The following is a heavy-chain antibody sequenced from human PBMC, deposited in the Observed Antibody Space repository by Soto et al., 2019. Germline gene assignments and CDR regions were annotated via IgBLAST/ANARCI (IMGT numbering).Heavy chain of an antibody. J-gene: IGHJ4*02. CDR1: GYTFTSYA. V-gene: IGHV1-3*01. CDR3: ARFGTVTTEPRPIALDY. Sequence: ASVKVSCKASGYTFTSYAIHWVRQAPGQRLEWMGWINAGNGNTKYSQKFQGRVTITRDTSASTAYMELSSLRSEDTAVYYCARFGTVTTEPRPIALDYWGRGTLVTVSS. D-gene: IGHD4-4*01. CDR2: INAGNGNT.